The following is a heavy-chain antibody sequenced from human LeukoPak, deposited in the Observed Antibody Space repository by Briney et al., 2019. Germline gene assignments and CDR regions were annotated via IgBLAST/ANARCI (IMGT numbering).Heavy chain of an antibody. CDR2: ISSSSSYI. D-gene: IGHD2-2*01. CDR1: GFTFSSYS. CDR3: ARDPGDIAVVPAEEHYYYYGMDV. V-gene: IGHV3-21*01. J-gene: IGHJ6*02. Sequence: GGSLRLSCAASGFTFSSYSMNWVRQAPGKGLEWVSSISSSSSYIYYADSVKGRFTISRDNAKNSLYLQMNSLRAEDTAVYYCARDPGDIAVVPAEEHYYYYGMDVWGQGTTVTVSS.